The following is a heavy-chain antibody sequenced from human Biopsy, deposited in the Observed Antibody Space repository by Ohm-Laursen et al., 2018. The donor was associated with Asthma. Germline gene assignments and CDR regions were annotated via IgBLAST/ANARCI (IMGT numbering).Heavy chain of an antibody. D-gene: IGHD4-17*01. CDR2: ISSSSTI. CDR1: GFNFSYYS. Sequence: SLRLSCTASGFNFSYYSMIWVRQAPGKGLEWVSYISSSSTIYYADFVKGRFTISRDNAKNSLYLQMNSLRDEDTAVYYCARPRWGPYGYWGQGTLVTVSS. CDR3: ARPRWGPYGY. J-gene: IGHJ4*02. V-gene: IGHV3-48*02.